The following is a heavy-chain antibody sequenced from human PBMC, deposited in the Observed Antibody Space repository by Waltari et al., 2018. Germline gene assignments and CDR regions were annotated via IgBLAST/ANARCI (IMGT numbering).Heavy chain of an antibody. Sequence: QVPLQEAAPALVKPSETLSLSCPVSGGSISTYYEIWIRQPAGKGLEWIGRIYTSGSTNYNPSLKSRVTMSVDTSKNQFSLKLSSVTAADTAVYYCAGGPYYYYYIGVWGKGTTVTISS. D-gene: IGHD2-15*01. CDR1: GGSISTYY. J-gene: IGHJ6*03. CDR2: IYTSGST. CDR3: AGGPYYYYYIGV. V-gene: IGHV4-4*07.